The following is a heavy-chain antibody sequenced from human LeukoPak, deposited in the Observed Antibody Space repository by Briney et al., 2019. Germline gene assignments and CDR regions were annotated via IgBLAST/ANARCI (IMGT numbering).Heavy chain of an antibody. Sequence: PGGSMRLSCAASGFTFSSHALNWVRQAPGKGLEWVSAISGSGGSTYYADSVKGRFTISRDNSKNTLYLQMNSLRAEDTAVYYCAKDFLWFNYWGQGTLVTVSS. J-gene: IGHJ4*02. V-gene: IGHV3-23*01. CDR2: ISGSGGST. D-gene: IGHD3-10*01. CDR3: AKDFLWFNY. CDR1: GFTFSSHA.